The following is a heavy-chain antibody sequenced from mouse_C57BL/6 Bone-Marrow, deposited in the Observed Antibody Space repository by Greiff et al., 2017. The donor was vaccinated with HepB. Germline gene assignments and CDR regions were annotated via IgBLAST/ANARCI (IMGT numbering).Heavy chain of an antibody. CDR2: IDPSDSYI. V-gene: IGHV1-50*01. CDR1: GYTFTSYW. CDR3: ERGASLLSWFAY. J-gene: IGHJ3*01. Sequence: QVQLQQPGAEFVKPGASVKLSCKASGYTFTSYWMQWVKQRPGQGLEWIGEIDPSDSYINYNQKFKGKATVTVDTSSSTAYMQLSSLTSEDAAVYYCERGASLLSWFAYWGQGTLVTVSA. D-gene: IGHD1-1*01.